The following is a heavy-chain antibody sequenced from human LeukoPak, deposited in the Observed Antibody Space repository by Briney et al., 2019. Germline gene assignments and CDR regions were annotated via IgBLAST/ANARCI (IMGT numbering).Heavy chain of an antibody. CDR3: ARLGAERGIRYSSSPFTFDY. V-gene: IGHV4-59*11. Sequence: SETLSLTCTVSGGSISSHYWSWIRQPPGKGLEWIGYIYYSGSTNYNPSLKSRVTISVDTSKNQFSLKLSSVTAADTAVYYCARLGAERGIRYSSSPFTFDYWGQGTLVTVSS. CDR2: IYYSGST. D-gene: IGHD6-13*01. J-gene: IGHJ4*02. CDR1: GGSISSHY.